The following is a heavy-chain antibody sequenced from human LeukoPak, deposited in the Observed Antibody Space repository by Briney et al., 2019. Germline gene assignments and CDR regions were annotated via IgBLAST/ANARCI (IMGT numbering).Heavy chain of an antibody. CDR2: IYYSGST. CDR1: GGSISSDGYY. Sequence: PSETLSLTCTVSGGSISSDGYYWSWIRQHPGKGLEWIGYIYYSGSTNYNPSLKSRVTISVDTSKNQFSLKLSSVTAADTAVYYCARRLVTADAFDIWGQGTMVTVSS. J-gene: IGHJ3*02. D-gene: IGHD3-9*01. CDR3: ARRLVTADAFDI. V-gene: IGHV4-61*08.